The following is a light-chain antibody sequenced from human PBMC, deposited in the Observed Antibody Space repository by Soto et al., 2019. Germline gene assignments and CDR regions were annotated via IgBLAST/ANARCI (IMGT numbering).Light chain of an antibody. CDR3: HQYGSSSWT. Sequence: EMVLTQSPATLSLSPGERATLSCRASQSVSSSYLAWYQQKPGQAPRLLIYGASNRATGIPDRFSGSGSGTDFTLTISRLEPEDFAVYYCHQYGSSSWTFGQGTKVDIK. J-gene: IGKJ1*01. V-gene: IGKV3-20*01. CDR2: GAS. CDR1: QSVSSSY.